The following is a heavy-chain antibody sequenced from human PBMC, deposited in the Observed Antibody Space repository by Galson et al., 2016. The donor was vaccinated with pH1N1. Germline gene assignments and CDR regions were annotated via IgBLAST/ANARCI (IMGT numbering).Heavy chain of an antibody. CDR3: ARPGRTETTKEGFAWGYGMDV. V-gene: IGHV1-69*13. Sequence: SVKVSCKASGGSFAKYAVSWVRQAHGQGLEWMGRIIPIYGTANYAQKFQGRVTITADEYTTTVYMELNSLISEDTAIYYCARPGRTETTKEGFAWGYGMDVWGQGTTVTVSS. J-gene: IGHJ6*02. D-gene: IGHD1-1*01. CDR2: IIPIYGTA. CDR1: GGSFAKYA.